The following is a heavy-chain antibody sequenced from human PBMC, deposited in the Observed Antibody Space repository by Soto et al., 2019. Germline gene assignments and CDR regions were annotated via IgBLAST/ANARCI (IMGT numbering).Heavy chain of an antibody. V-gene: IGHV3-33*01. Sequence: QVQLVESGGGVVQPGRSLRLSCAASGFTFSSYGMHWVRQAPGRGLEWVAVIWYDGSNKYYADSVKGRFTISRDNSKNTLYLQMNSLRAEDTAVYYCARGSWLVLSHGGGVDYWGQGTLVTVSS. CDR3: ARGSWLVLSHGGGVDY. CDR1: GFTFSSYG. D-gene: IGHD6-19*01. J-gene: IGHJ4*02. CDR2: IWYDGSNK.